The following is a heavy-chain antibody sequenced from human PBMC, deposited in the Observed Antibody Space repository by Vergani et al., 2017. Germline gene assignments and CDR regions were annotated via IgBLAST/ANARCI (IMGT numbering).Heavy chain of an antibody. J-gene: IGHJ1*01. CDR2: IKRDGTET. V-gene: IGHV3-7*01. CDR1: GFTFSDYY. CDR3: ARISGGSAPYLHY. D-gene: IGHD2-15*01. Sequence: VQLEESGGGLVKPGGSLRLSCAASGFTFSDYYMSWIRLAPGKGLDWVASIKRDGTETFYVDSVKGRFTISRDNAKTTLYLQMNSLRDEDRGVYYCARISGGSAPYLHYWGQGTLVTVAS.